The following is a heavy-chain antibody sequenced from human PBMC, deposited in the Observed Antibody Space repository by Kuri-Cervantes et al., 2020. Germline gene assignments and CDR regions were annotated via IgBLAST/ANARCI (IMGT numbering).Heavy chain of an antibody. D-gene: IGHD3-9*01. J-gene: IGHJ4*02. CDR1: GGSISSYY. CDR2: IYYSGST. Sequence: SETLSLTCTDSGGSISSYYWSWIRQPPGKGLEWIGYIYYSGSTNYNPSLKSRVTISVDTSKNQFSLKLSSVTAADTAVYYCASTSDILTGYADYFDYWGQGTLVTVSS. CDR3: ASTSDILTGYADYFDY. V-gene: IGHV4-59*01.